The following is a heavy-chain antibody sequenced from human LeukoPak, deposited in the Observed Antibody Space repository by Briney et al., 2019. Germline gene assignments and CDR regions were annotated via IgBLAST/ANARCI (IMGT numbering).Heavy chain of an antibody. D-gene: IGHD3-22*01. V-gene: IGHV4-59*01. CDR1: GGSISSYY. J-gene: IGHJ4*02. CDR2: IYYSGST. CDR3: AREGGYDSSGTYDY. Sequence: PSETLPLTCTVSGGSISSYYWSWIRQPPGKGLEWIGYIYYSGSTNYNPSLKSRVTISVDTSKNQFSLKLSSVAAADTAVYYCAREGGYDSSGTYDYWGQGTLVTVSS.